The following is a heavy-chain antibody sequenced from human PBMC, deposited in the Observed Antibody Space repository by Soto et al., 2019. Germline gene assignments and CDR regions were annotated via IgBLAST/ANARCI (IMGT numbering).Heavy chain of an antibody. D-gene: IGHD7-27*01. CDR2: ISSSSSVI. V-gene: IGHV3-48*01. J-gene: IGHJ6*03. Sequence: GGSLRLSYATSGFLLSDCAMNWARQAPGKGLEWVSYISSSSSVIDYADSVKGRFTVSRDNARNSLYLHMNSLRAEDTAVYYCARDLSWGSNWYYYMDVWGKGTTVTVPS. CDR1: GFLLSDCA. CDR3: ARDLSWGSNWYYYMDV.